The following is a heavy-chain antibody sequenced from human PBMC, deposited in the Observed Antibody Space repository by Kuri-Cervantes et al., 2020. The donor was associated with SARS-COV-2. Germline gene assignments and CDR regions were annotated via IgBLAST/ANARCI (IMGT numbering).Heavy chain of an antibody. Sequence: SETLSLTCTVSGGSISSSSYYWGWIRRPPGKGLEWIGSIYYSGSTYYNPSLKSRVTISVDTSKNQFSLKLSSVTAADTAVYYCARHARGWYRDDYWGQGTLVTVSS. CDR2: IYYSGST. CDR1: GGSISSSSYY. D-gene: IGHD6-19*01. CDR3: ARHARGWYRDDY. J-gene: IGHJ4*02. V-gene: IGHV4-39*01.